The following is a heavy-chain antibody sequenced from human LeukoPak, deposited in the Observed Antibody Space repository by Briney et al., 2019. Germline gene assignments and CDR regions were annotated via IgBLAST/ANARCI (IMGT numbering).Heavy chain of an antibody. D-gene: IGHD6-19*01. J-gene: IGHJ4*02. V-gene: IGHV3-30*02. CDR1: GFTFSSYG. Sequence: GGSLRLSCAASGFTFSSYGMHWVRQAPGKGLEWVAFIRYDGSNKYYADSVKGRLTISRDNSKNTLYLQMNSLRAEDTAVYYCAKGSRAVAVAGTGYFDYWGQGTLVTVSS. CDR2: IRYDGSNK. CDR3: AKGSRAVAVAGTGYFDY.